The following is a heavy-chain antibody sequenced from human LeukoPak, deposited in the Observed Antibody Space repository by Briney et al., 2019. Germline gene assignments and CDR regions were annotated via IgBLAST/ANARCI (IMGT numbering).Heavy chain of an antibody. Sequence: GGSLRLSCAASGFTFSTYWMNWVRQAPGKGLEWVANIKPDGSDKYYVDSVKGRFTVSRENAKNSLYLQMNSLRAEDTAVYYCAKGGDHWGQGTLVTVSS. J-gene: IGHJ4*02. D-gene: IGHD3-16*01. CDR1: GFTFSTYW. V-gene: IGHV3-7*01. CDR3: AKGGDH. CDR2: IKPDGSDK.